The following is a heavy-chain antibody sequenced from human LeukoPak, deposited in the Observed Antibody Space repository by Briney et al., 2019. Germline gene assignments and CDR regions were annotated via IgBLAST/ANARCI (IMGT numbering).Heavy chain of an antibody. CDR1: GGSISSYC. V-gene: IGHV4-4*07. Sequence: SETLSLTCTVSGGSISSYCWSWIRQPAGKGLEWIGRIYTSGSTNYNPSLKSRVTMSVDTSKNQFSLKLSSVTAADTAVYYCARDLRYFDWTSEYNWFDPWGQGTLVTVSS. CDR2: IYTSGST. J-gene: IGHJ5*02. D-gene: IGHD3-9*01. CDR3: ARDLRYFDWTSEYNWFDP.